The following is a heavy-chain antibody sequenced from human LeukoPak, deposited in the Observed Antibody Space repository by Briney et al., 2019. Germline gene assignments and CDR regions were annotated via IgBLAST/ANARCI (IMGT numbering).Heavy chain of an antibody. J-gene: IGHJ3*02. D-gene: IGHD4-17*01. CDR2: IYYSGST. Sequence: SQTLSLTCTVSGGSISSGDYYWSWIRQPPGKGREWIGYIYYSGSTYYNPSLKSRVTISVDTSKNQFSLKLSSVTAADTAVYYCARDFGDYLMDYACDIWGQGTMVTVSS. CDR3: ARDFGDYLMDYACDI. CDR1: GGSISSGDYY. V-gene: IGHV4-30-4*08.